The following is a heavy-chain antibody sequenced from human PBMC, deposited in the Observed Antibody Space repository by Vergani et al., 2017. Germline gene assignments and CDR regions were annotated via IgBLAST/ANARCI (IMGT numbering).Heavy chain of an antibody. CDR2: IGSSGPYI. D-gene: IGHD2-8*01. V-gene: IGHV3-21*06. J-gene: IGHJ6*02. CDR3: ASDCTSGGCPDNYGMDV. Sequence: VQLVESGGGLVKPGGSLRLSCAASGFTFSDFSMSWVRQAPGKGLEWVAFIGSSGPYINYADSVKGRFIISRDNTNNLLFLQLRSLRAEDAAVYYCASDCTSGGCPDNYGMDVWGQGATVTVSS. CDR1: GFTFSDFS.